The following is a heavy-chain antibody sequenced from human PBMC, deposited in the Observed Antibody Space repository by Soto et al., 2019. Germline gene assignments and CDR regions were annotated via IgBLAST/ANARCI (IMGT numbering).Heavy chain of an antibody. V-gene: IGHV5-10-1*01. CDR1: GYTFFSFW. D-gene: IGHD2-2*01. CDR3: ARRYCSRADCYSDS. J-gene: IGHJ4*02. Sequence: GEFLKISCHGSGYTFFSFWIVWVRQVPGKGPEWVGRIDPGDSSATYSPTFQGHVTFSADRSTRSAYLQWRSLRASDTAIYFCARRYCSRADCYSDSWGQGSLVTVSS. CDR2: IDPGDSSA.